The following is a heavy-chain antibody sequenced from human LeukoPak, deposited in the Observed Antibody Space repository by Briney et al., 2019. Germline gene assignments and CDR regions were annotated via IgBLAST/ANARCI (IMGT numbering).Heavy chain of an antibody. CDR2: FSTGGTTT. V-gene: IGHV3-11*01. Sequence: GGSRRLSCAASGFIFSEFYRGWIRQAQGKGLEGVSYFSTGGTTTYYSDSVKGRFTISRDNARNSLNLQMNGLRAEDTAVYYCARDPRGALVRGHRFDCWGQGALVTVSS. CDR1: GFIFSEFY. CDR3: ARDPRGALVRGHRFDC. D-gene: IGHD3-10*01. J-gene: IGHJ4*02.